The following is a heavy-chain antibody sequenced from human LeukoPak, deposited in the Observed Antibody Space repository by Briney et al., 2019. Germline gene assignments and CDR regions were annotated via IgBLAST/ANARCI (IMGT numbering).Heavy chain of an antibody. V-gene: IGHV3-53*01. CDR3: ANEAYSSRRDYYFDH. J-gene: IGHJ4*02. Sequence: GGSLILSCAASGFTVSTNYMSWVRQAPGGGLEWVSVIYSGGSTYYTDSVKGRFTISRDNSKNTLYLQMNSLRAEDTAVYYCANEAYSSRRDYYFDHWGQGTLVTVSS. CDR1: GFTVSTNY. D-gene: IGHD6-13*01. CDR2: IYSGGST.